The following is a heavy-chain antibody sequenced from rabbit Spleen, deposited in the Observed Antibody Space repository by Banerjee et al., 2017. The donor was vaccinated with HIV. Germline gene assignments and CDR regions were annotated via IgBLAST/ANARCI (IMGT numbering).Heavy chain of an antibody. CDR1: GFSFSSSDY. V-gene: IGHV1S45*01. J-gene: IGHJ4*01. D-gene: IGHD1-1*01. CDR2: IAGSSSGFT. Sequence: QEQLTETGGGLVQPEGSLALTCKASGFSFSSSDYICWVRQAPGKGLEWISCIAGSSSGFTYSATWAKGRFTISKTSSTTVTLQMTSLTVADTATYFCARGVGNYYNLWGQGTLVTVS. CDR3: ARGVGNYYNL.